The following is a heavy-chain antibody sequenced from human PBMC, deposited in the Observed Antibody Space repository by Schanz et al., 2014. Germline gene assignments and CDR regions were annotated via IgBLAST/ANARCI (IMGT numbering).Heavy chain of an antibody. D-gene: IGHD5-12*01. V-gene: IGHV3-33*01. CDR1: GFTFSSYD. CDR2: LWHDGSKK. CDR3: ARDFHGYGPHLDY. J-gene: IGHJ4*02. Sequence: QVQLVESGGGVVQPGRSLRLSCVASGFTFSSYDVFWVRQAPGKGLEWVAILWHDGSKKYYADSVKGRFTVSRDNSKNTLYLQLISLRAEDTAVYYCARDFHGYGPHLDYWGQGSLVTVSS.